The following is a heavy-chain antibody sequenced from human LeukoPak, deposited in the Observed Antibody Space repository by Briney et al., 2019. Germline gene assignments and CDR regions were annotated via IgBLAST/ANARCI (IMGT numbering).Heavy chain of an antibody. CDR2: INPNSGGT. CDR3: ARGPKYYDFWSGYRNWFDP. V-gene: IGHV1-2*02. CDR1: GYTFTGYY. Sequence: GASVKVSCKASGYTFTGYYMHWVRQAPGQGLEWMGWINPNSGGTNYAQKFQGRVTMTRDTSISTAYMELSRLRSDDTAVYYCARGPKYYDFWSGYRNWFDPWGQGTLVNVSS. D-gene: IGHD3-3*01. J-gene: IGHJ5*02.